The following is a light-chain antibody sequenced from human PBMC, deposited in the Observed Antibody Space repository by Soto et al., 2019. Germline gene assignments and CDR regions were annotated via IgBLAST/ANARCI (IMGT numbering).Light chain of an antibody. CDR1: QSISSW. CDR3: QQYNSYLYT. Sequence: DIQVTQSASTLSSSIGDRVTITCRASQSISSWLAWYQQKPGKAPKLLIYDASSLESGVPSRFSGSGSGTEFTLTISSLQPDDFATYYCQQYNSYLYTFGHGTKPDI. J-gene: IGKJ2*01. V-gene: IGKV1-5*01. CDR2: DAS.